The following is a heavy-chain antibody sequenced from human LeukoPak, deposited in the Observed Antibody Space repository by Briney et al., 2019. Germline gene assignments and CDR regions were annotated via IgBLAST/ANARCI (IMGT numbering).Heavy chain of an antibody. J-gene: IGHJ4*02. CDR1: EFSVGSNY. D-gene: IGHD2-15*01. CDR2: IYSGGST. Sequence: GGSLRLSCAASEFSVGSNYMTWVRQAPGKGLEWVSLIYSGGSTYYADSVKGRFTISRDNAKNSLYLQMNSLRAEDTSLYYCARVGWSTKSYYFDYWDEGTPVTVSS. CDR3: ARVGWSTKSYYFDY. V-gene: IGHV3-53*01.